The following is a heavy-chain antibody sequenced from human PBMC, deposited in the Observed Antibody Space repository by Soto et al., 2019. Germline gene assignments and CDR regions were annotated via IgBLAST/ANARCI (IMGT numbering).Heavy chain of an antibody. CDR2: IYPGDSDP. V-gene: IGHV5-51*01. J-gene: IGHJ2*01. CDR3: ARYSTLTWYWYFDL. Sequence: EVQLVQSGAEVKKPGESLKISCKGSGYSFTTYWIGWVRQMPGKGLEWMGVIYPGDSDPRYSPSFQGQVTISADKSFNTAYLQWSSMKASDTAMYYCARYSTLTWYWYFDLWGRGTLVTVSS. D-gene: IGHD2-15*01. CDR1: GYSFTTYW.